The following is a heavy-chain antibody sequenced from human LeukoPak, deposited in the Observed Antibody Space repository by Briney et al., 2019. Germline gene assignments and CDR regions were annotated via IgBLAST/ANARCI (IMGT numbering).Heavy chain of an antibody. Sequence: SETLSLTCSVSGGSISSSASYWGWIRQPPGKGLEWIGNIFYSGGNHYNPSLKSRITISVDTSKSQFSLKLNSVTAADTAVYYCARLRSHSTTASYYFDDWGQGTLVTVSS. CDR1: GGSISSSASY. CDR3: ARLRSHSTTASYYFDD. CDR2: IFYSGGN. J-gene: IGHJ4*02. V-gene: IGHV4-39*01. D-gene: IGHD1-14*01.